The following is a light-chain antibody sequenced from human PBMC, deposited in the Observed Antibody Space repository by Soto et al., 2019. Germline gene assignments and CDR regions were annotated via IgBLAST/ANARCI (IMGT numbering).Light chain of an antibody. J-gene: IGKJ1*01. CDR3: QQYDNWPQT. CDR2: GAS. CDR1: HSFSSD. V-gene: IGKV3-15*01. Sequence: EIVLTQSPGTLSLSPGERATLSFRASHSFSSDLAWYQHKPGQAPRLLIYGASTRATGIPARFSGRGSGTEFTLTISSLQSVDFAVYYCQQYDNWPQTFGQGTKVDIK.